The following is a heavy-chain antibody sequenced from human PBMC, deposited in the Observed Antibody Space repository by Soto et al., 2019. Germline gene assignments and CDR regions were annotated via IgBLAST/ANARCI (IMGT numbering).Heavy chain of an antibody. CDR2: INPSGGST. V-gene: IGHV1-46*01. J-gene: IGHJ4*02. Sequence: QVQLVQSGAEVKKPGASVKVSCKASGYTFTSYYKHWVRQAPGQGLEWMGIINPSGGSTSYAQKFQGRVTMTRDTSTSTVYMELSSLRSEDKAVYYCARARYSGYDLDYWGQGTLVTVSS. D-gene: IGHD5-12*01. CDR3: ARARYSGYDLDY. CDR1: GYTFTSYY.